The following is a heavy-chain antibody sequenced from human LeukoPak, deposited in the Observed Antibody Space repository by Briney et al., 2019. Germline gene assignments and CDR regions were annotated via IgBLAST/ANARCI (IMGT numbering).Heavy chain of an antibody. CDR2: ISAYNGNT. V-gene: IGHV1-18*01. CDR3: ARTRYYYDSTDAFDI. Sequence: ASVKVSCKASGYTFTSYGISWVRQAPGQGLEWMGWISAYNGNTNYAQKLQGRVTMTTDTSTSTAYMELSRLRSDDTAVYYCARTRYYYDSTDAFDIWGQGTMVTVSS. CDR1: GYTFTSYG. D-gene: IGHD3-22*01. J-gene: IGHJ3*02.